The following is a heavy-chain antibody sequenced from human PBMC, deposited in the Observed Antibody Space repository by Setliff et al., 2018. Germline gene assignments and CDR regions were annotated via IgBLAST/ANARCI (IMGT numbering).Heavy chain of an antibody. CDR3: AKAPGQWLGMLNWFDP. V-gene: IGHV3-23*01. D-gene: IGHD6-19*01. J-gene: IGHJ5*02. CDR1: GFTFSSYA. Sequence: GGSLRLSCAASGFTFSSYAMSWVRQAPGKGLEWVSAISGSGGSTYYADSVKGRFTISRDNSKNTLYLQMNSLRAEDTAVYYCAKAPGQWLGMLNWFDPWGQGTLVTVSS. CDR2: ISGSGGST.